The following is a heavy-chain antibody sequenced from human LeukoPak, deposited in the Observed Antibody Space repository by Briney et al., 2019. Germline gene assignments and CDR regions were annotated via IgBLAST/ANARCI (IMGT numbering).Heavy chain of an antibody. CDR2: TYSGGST. CDR1: AFTATSSH. V-gene: IGHV3-53*01. D-gene: IGHD2-15*01. CDR3: ARAGCSGGSCYHTCFDP. J-gene: IGHJ5*02. Sequence: AWSPRISPSPPAFTATSSHMTWLRQPPRTRLHSLPVTYSGGSTYYADSVKRRFTISIDNSKNTLYLQMNSLRAEDTAVYYCARAGCSGGSCYHTCFDPWGQGTLVTVSS.